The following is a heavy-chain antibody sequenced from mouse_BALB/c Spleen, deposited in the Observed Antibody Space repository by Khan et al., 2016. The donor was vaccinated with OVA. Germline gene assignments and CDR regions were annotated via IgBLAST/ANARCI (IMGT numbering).Heavy chain of an antibody. Sequence: VQLKQSGPELMKPGASVKISCKASGYSFTTYYIPWMMQSHGKSLEWIGYIDPFIGGTTYNQKFKGKATLTVDRSSSTAYIHLSNLTSEDSAVYYCTRHGYVAWFTYWGQGTLVTVSS. V-gene: IGHV1S135*01. CDR3: TRHGYVAWFTY. J-gene: IGHJ3*01. CDR1: GYSFTTYY. D-gene: IGHD2-2*01. CDR2: IDPFIGGT.